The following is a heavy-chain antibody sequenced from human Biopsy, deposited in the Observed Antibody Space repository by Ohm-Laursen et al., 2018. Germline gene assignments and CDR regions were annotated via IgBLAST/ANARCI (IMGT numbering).Heavy chain of an antibody. Sequence: SVKVSCKASGYTFISYDIDWVRQATGQGLEWMGWMNPNSGKTGYAQKFQGRVTMTTNTSVNTAYMELRSLRSGDTAIYFCARDPGYDFWSGSDPFDIWGQGTLVTVS. D-gene: IGHD3-3*01. CDR2: MNPNSGKT. CDR1: GYTFISYD. J-gene: IGHJ3*02. CDR3: ARDPGYDFWSGSDPFDI. V-gene: IGHV1-8*01.